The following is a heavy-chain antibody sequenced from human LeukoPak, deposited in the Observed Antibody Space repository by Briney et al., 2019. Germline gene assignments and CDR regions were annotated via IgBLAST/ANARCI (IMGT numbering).Heavy chain of an antibody. D-gene: IGHD3-10*01. CDR2: ISSGSSYI. CDR3: ATYYYASGSSD. Sequence: GGSLRLSCAASGXTFXXYSXXWXXXAPGXGLEWVSSISSGSSYIYYADSVKGRFTISRDNAKNSLYLQMNSLRAEDTAVYYCATYYYASGSSDWGQGTLVTVSS. V-gene: IGHV3-21*04. CDR1: GXTFXXYS. J-gene: IGHJ4*02.